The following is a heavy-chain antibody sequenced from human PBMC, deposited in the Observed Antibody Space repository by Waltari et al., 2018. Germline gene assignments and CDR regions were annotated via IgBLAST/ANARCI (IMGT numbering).Heavy chain of an antibody. V-gene: IGHV4-34*01. CDR1: GGSFSGYY. Sequence: QVQLQQGGAGLLKPSETLSLTCAVYGGSFSGYYWSWLPQPPGKGLEWIGEINHSGSTNYNPSLKSRVTISVDTSKNQFSLKLSSVTAADTAVYYCASGGAYGFLEWLPRYYFDYWGQGTLVTVSS. D-gene: IGHD3-3*01. J-gene: IGHJ4*02. CDR2: INHSGST. CDR3: ASGGAYGFLEWLPRYYFDY.